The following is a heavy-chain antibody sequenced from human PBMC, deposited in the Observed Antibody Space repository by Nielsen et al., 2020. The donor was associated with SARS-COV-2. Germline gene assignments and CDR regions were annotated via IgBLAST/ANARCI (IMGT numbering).Heavy chain of an antibody. CDR2: INPNSGGT. V-gene: IGHV1-2*06. D-gene: IGHD3-3*01. CDR3: ARDGALRFLEWSLYRDYYYGMDV. CDR1: GYTFTGYY. J-gene: IGHJ6*02. Sequence: ASVKVSCKASGYTFTGYYMHWVRQAPGQGLEWMGRINPNSGGTNYAQKFQGRVTMTRDTSISTAYMELSRLRSDDTAVYYCARDGALRFLEWSLYRDYYYGMDVWGQGTTVTVSS.